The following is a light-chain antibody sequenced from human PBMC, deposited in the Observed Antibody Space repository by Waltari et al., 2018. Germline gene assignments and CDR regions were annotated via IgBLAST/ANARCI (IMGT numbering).Light chain of an antibody. Sequence: IVLTQFPGTLSLSPGERATLSCRASESFINTYLAWYQQKPGLAPRLLIYAASTRAPGTPDRFSGSESGTDFTLTISRLEPEDVAVYFCQLYSSSLYTFGQGTKLEIK. CDR3: QLYSSSLYT. V-gene: IGKV3-20*01. J-gene: IGKJ2*01. CDR1: ESFINTY. CDR2: AAS.